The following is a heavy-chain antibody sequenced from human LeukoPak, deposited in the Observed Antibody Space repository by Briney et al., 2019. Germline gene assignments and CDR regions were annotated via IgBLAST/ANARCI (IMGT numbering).Heavy chain of an antibody. CDR2: IYSGGST. D-gene: IGHD3-10*01. CDR1: GLTISNTF. J-gene: IGHJ1*01. CDR3: ARDTDYYGSGRHGYFDR. Sequence: GGSLRLSCAASGLTISNTFMGWVRQAPGKGLEWVSLIYSGGSTYSADSVKGRFTISRDNSKNTLHLQMNRLRVEDTAVYYCARDTDYYGSGRHGYFDRWGQGTLVTVSS. V-gene: IGHV3-66*01.